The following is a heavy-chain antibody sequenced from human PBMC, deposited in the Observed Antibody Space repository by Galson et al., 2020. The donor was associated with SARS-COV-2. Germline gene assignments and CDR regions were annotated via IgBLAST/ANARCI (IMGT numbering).Heavy chain of an antibody. Sequence: GESLKISCAASGFTFSSYGMHWARQAPGKGLEWVAGISSDGNYKYYADSVKGRFTISRDNSKNTLYLQMNSLRAEDTAVYYCAGGWYFFDYCGQGILVTVSS. J-gene: IGHJ4*02. CDR2: ISSDGNYK. CDR3: AGGWYFFDY. CDR1: GFTFSSYG. V-gene: IGHV3-30*03. D-gene: IGHD6-19*01.